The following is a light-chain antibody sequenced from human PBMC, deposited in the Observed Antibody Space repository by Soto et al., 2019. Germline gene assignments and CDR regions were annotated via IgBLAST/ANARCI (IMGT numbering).Light chain of an antibody. Sequence: QSALTQPASVSGSPGQSITISCTGTSSDVGGYDFVSWYQQYPGKAPKLMMYEVRNRPSGVSARFSGSKAGNTASLTISGLQAEHEADYYCTSYTTSSTVLFGGGTKLTVL. V-gene: IGLV2-14*01. CDR3: TSYTTSSTVL. CDR1: SSDVGGYDF. J-gene: IGLJ3*02. CDR2: EVR.